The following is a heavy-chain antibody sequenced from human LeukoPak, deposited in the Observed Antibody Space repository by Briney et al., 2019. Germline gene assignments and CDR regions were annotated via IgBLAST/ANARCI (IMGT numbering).Heavy chain of an antibody. V-gene: IGHV4-59*01. J-gene: IGHJ4*02. CDR1: GGHISSFF. Sequence: SETLSLTCTVSGGHISSFFRGLIRPPPGEGAELNWYIPYSGSTNYNPSLKSRVTISVDTSKNQFSLKLSSVTAADTAVYYCARGRDCSGGSCFSGLDYWGQGTLVTVSS. CDR2: IPYSGST. D-gene: IGHD2-15*01. CDR3: ARGRDCSGGSCFSGLDY.